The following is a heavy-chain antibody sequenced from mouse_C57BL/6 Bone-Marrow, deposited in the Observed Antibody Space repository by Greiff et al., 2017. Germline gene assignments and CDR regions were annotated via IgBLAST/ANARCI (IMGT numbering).Heavy chain of an antibody. CDR3: ARQSPTWYFDV. CDR2: ISSGSSTI. J-gene: IGHJ1*03. CDR1: GFTFSDYG. D-gene: IGHD2-10*01. V-gene: IGHV5-17*01. Sequence: EVMLVESGGGLVKPGGSLKLSCAASGFTFSDYGMHWVRQAPEKGLEWVAYISSGSSTIYYADTVKGRFTISRDNAKTTLFLQMTRLRSEDTAMYYGARQSPTWYFDVWGTGTTVTVSS.